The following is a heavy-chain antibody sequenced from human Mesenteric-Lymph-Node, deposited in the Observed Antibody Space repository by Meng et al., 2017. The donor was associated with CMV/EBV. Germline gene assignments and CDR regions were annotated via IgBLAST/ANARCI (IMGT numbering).Heavy chain of an antibody. CDR1: GYTFTSYD. CDR3: ARGLVYINWFDP. V-gene: IGHV1-8*02. Sequence: ASVKVSCKASGYTFTSYDINWVRQATGQGLEWMGWMNPNSGNTGYAQKFQGRVTMTRNTAMSIAYMELSSLRSEDTAVYYCARGLVYINWFDPWGQGTLVTVSS. CDR2: MNPNSGNT. J-gene: IGHJ5*02. D-gene: IGHD5/OR15-5a*01.